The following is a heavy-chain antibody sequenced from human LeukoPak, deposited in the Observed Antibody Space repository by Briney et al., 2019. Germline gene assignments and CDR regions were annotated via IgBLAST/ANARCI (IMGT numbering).Heavy chain of an antibody. CDR1: GGSISSYY. Sequence: SETLSLTCTVSGGSISSYYWSWIRQPAGKGLGWIGRIYTSGSTNYNPSLKSRVTMSVDTSKNQFSLKLSSVTAADTAVYYCARAYLWFGESSGYYFDYWGQGTLVTVSS. D-gene: IGHD3-10*01. CDR3: ARAYLWFGESSGYYFDY. V-gene: IGHV4-4*07. CDR2: IYTSGST. J-gene: IGHJ4*02.